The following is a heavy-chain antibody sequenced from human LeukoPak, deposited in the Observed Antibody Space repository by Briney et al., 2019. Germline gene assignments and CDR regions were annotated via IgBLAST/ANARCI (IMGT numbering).Heavy chain of an antibody. CDR2: ISDTGGST. J-gene: IGHJ4*02. V-gene: IGHV3-23*01. D-gene: IGHD2-15*01. CDR1: GFTFSSYA. Sequence: PRGSLRLSCAASGFTFSSYAMSWVRQAPGKGLDWVSAISDTGGSTYYADSVKGRFTISRDNSKNTLYLQMNSLRAEDTAVYYCAKGPSKLGYCSGGSCYSGDYWGQGTLVTVSS. CDR3: AKGPSKLGYCSGGSCYSGDY.